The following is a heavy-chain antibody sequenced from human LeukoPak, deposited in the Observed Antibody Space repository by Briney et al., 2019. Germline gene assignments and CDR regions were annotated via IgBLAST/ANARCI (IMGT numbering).Heavy chain of an antibody. Sequence: SETLSLTCTVSGGSISSYYWTWIRQPPGKGLEWIGEINHSGSANCNPSLKSRVTISLDTSKNQFSLKLSSVTAADTAVYYCARGQGTVTTHWGQGTLVTVSS. CDR1: GGSISSYY. V-gene: IGHV4-34*01. CDR2: INHSGSA. CDR3: ARGQGTVTTH. J-gene: IGHJ4*02. D-gene: IGHD4-17*01.